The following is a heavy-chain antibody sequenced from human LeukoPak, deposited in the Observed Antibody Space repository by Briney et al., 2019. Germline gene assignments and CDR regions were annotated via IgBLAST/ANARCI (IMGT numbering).Heavy chain of an antibody. CDR2: IYSGGTT. CDR3: ARGGYSSSWYHFDY. CDR1: GFTVSSNY. J-gene: IGHJ4*02. V-gene: IGHV3-53*01. D-gene: IGHD6-13*01. Sequence: GGSLRLSCAASGFTVSSNYMSWVRQAPGKGLEWVSVIYSGGTTDYADSVKGRFTISRDNSKNTLFLQMNSLRAEDTAVYYCARGGYSSSWYHFDYWGQGTLVTVSS.